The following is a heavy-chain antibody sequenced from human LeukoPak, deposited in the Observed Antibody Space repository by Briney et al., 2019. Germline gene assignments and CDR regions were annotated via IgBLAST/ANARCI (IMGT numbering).Heavy chain of an antibody. CDR3: ARDLRRLSSRAAAYYDY. J-gene: IGHJ4*02. V-gene: IGHV4-34*01. CDR1: GESFSGYY. D-gene: IGHD2-15*01. CDR2: INESGST. Sequence: SETLSLTCAVYGESFSGYYWSWIRQPPGKGLEWIGEINESGSTNYNPSLKSRVTISIDTPKNQFSLKLSSVTAADTAVYYCARDLRRLSSRAAAYYDYWGQGTLVTVSS.